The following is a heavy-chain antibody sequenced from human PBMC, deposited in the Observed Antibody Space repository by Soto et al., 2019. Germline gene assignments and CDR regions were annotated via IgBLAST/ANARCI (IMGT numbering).Heavy chain of an antibody. V-gene: IGHV4-59*01. CDR3: ARSYSGSFYGYDT. CDR2: VFYTGST. CDR1: GGTLSSYH. Sequence: PSATQSRTCAVSGGTLSSYHRSWLRQSPGKGLEWIGYVFYTGSTKYNPALKRRVTISVDTSKNQFSLKLSSVSAADTGLYYCARSYSGSFYGYDTWVQGILVIVS. D-gene: IGHD1-26*01. J-gene: IGHJ5*02.